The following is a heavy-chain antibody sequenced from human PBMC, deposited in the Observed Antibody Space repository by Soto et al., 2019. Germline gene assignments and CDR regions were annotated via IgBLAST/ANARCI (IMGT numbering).Heavy chain of an antibody. CDR3: ARDVRYGSGSYHHYYGMDV. Sequence: ASVKVSCKASGYTFTSYYMHWVRQAPGQGLEWMGIINPSGGSTSYAQKLQGRVTMTRDTSTSTVYMELSSLRSEDTAVYYCARDVRYGSGSYHHYYGMDVWGQGTTVTVSS. J-gene: IGHJ6*02. CDR2: INPSGGST. V-gene: IGHV1-46*03. CDR1: GYTFTSYY. D-gene: IGHD3-10*01.